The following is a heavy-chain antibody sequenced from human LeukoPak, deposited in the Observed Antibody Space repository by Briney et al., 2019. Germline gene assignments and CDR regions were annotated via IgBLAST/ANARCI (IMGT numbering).Heavy chain of an antibody. CDR1: GYTFTDYY. CDR3: ATGLVRRGYYYYYMDV. D-gene: IGHD6-13*01. J-gene: IGHJ6*03. V-gene: IGHV1-69-2*01. CDR2: VDPEDGET. Sequence: ASAKVSCKASGYTFTDYYMHWVQQAPGKGLEWMGLVDPEDGETIYAEKFQGRVTITADTSTDTAYMELSSLRSEDTAVYYCATGLVRRGYYYYYMDVWGKGTTVTVSS.